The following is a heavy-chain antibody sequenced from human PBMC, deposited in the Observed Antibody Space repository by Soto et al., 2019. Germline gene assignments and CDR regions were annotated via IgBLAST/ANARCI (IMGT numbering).Heavy chain of an antibody. CDR2: IYYSGST. J-gene: IGHJ6*02. D-gene: IGHD5-18*01. CDR1: GDSINTPHYY. CDR3: ACIFSGGYGYGFYYYGMDV. V-gene: IGHV4-30-4*01. Sequence: SETLSLTCTVSGDSINTPHYYWSWIRQSPGKGLEWIGYIYYSGSTYYNPSLKSRVIISEDTPKNQFSLKLAYVTAADTAVYYCACIFSGGYGYGFYYYGMDVWGQGTTVTVSS.